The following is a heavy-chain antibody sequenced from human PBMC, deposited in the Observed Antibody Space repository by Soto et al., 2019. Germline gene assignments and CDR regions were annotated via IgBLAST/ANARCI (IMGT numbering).Heavy chain of an antibody. CDR1: GFTFSNYA. CDR3: ANGPLGGGYDLAY. J-gene: IGHJ4*02. Sequence: EVQLLDSGGGLVQPGGSLRLSCAASGFTFSNYAMNWVRQAPGKGLDWVSAISASGGSTYYADSVKGRFTISRDNSKKTLYLQMSRLRAEDTALYYCANGPLGGGYDLAYWGQGTLVTVSS. V-gene: IGHV3-23*01. CDR2: ISASGGST. D-gene: IGHD5-12*01.